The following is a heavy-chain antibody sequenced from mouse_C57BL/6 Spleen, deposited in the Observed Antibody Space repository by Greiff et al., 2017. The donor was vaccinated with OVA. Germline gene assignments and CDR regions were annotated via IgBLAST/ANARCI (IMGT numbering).Heavy chain of an antibody. V-gene: IGHV1-18*01. CDR3: ARDYYGSYYAMDY. Sequence: EVQLQESGPELVKPGASVKIPCKASGYTFTDYNMDWVKQSHGKSLEWIGDINPNNGGTIYNQKFKGKATLTVDKSSSTAYMELRSLTSEDTAVYYCARDYYGSYYAMDYWGQGTSVTVSS. J-gene: IGHJ4*01. CDR2: INPNNGGT. D-gene: IGHD1-1*01. CDR1: GYTFTDYN.